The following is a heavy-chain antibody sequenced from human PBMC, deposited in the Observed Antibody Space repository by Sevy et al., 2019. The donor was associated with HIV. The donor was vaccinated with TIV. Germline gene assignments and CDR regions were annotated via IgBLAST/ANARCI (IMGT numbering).Heavy chain of an antibody. D-gene: IGHD1-26*01. J-gene: IGHJ4*02. V-gene: IGHV4-31*03. CDR2: IYHSGST. CDR3: ARGEWELLGGFDY. CDR1: GGSISSGGYY. Sequence: SETLSLTCTVSGGSISSGGYYRSWIRQYPGKGLEWIGYIYHSGSTYYNPTLKSRVTISVDTSKKQFSLKLSSVTAADTAVYYCARGEWELLGGFDYWGQGTLVTVSS.